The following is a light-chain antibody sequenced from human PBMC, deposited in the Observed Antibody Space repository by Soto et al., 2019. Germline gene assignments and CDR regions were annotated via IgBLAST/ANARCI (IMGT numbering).Light chain of an antibody. CDR2: EVN. J-gene: IGLJ1*01. Sequence: QSVLTQPASVSGAPGEWSTLSCTGTSSDFGGYNYVSWYQHHSGKAPKLIIYEVNSRPSGVSNRFSGSKSVNTASLTISGLQAEDEADYFCSSHSSSSAYYVFGTGNKVNV. V-gene: IGLV2-14*01. CDR1: SSDFGGYNY. CDR3: SSHSSSSAYYV.